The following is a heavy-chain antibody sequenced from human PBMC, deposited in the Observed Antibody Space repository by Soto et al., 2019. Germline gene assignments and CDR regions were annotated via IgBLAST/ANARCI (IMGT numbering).Heavy chain of an antibody. D-gene: IGHD3-9*01. CDR3: ARVTYDTLDY. CDR1: AYTISSGYH. V-gene: IGHV4-38-2*02. CDR2: IYHSGST. Sequence: SETLSLTCSVSAYTISSGYHWAWIRQPPGKGLEWIATIYHSGSTYSTPSLKSRVTISVDTSNNQFSLELSSVTAADTAGYYCARVTYDTLDYWGQGTLVTVSS. J-gene: IGHJ4*02.